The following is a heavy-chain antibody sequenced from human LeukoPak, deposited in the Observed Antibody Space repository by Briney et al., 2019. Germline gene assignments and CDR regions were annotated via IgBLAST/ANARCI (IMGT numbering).Heavy chain of an antibody. CDR3: AKDNYGGVYAS. Sequence: GESLRLSCAASGFIFRNFGMSWIRQAPGKGLEWVSHISDVVAHTWYADSVKGRFTISRDNSNNRVFLQMNSLRPEDTALYYCAKDNYGGVYASWGQGTLVTVSS. D-gene: IGHD3-16*01. CDR2: ISDVVAHT. CDR1: GFIFRNFG. J-gene: IGHJ5*02. V-gene: IGHV3-23*01.